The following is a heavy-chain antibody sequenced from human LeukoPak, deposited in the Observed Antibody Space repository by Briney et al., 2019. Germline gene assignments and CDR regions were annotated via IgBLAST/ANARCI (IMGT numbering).Heavy chain of an antibody. CDR2: IKQDGSEK. Sequence: GGSLRLSCAASGFTFSSYSMSWVRQAPGKGLEWVANIKQDGSEKYYVDSVKGRFTISRDNAKNSLYLQMNSLRAEDTAVYYCARDSSRYDFWSGYLLYNWFDPWGQGTLVTVSS. D-gene: IGHD3-3*01. CDR3: ARDSSRYDFWSGYLLYNWFDP. J-gene: IGHJ5*02. CDR1: GFTFSSYS. V-gene: IGHV3-7*01.